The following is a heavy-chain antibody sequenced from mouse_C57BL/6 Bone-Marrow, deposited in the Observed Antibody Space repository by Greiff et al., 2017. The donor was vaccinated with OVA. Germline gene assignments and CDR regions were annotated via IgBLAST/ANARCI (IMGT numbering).Heavy chain of an antibody. CDR2: IYPGDGDT. V-gene: IGHV1-80*01. D-gene: IGHD2-5*01. CDR3: ASPYSNLAWFAY. Sequence: VQLQQSGAELVKPGASVKISCKASGYAFSSYWMNWVKQRPGKGLEWIGQIYPGDGDTNYNGKFKGKATLTADKSSSTAYLQLSSLTSEDSAVYFFASPYSNLAWFAYWGQGTLVTVSA. J-gene: IGHJ3*01. CDR1: GYAFSSYW.